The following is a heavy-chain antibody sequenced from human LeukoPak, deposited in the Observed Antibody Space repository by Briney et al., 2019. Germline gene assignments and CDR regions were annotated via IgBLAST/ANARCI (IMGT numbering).Heavy chain of an antibody. CDR1: GFTFSSYA. Sequence: GGSLRLSCAASGFTFSSYALAWVRQAPGKGLEWVSAVTGRGVGTHYADSVKGRFTISRGNSKNMMYLQMNSLRAEDTAIYFCGSDPNGDYVGALGYWGRGTLVTVSS. V-gene: IGHV3-23*01. J-gene: IGHJ4*01. D-gene: IGHD4-17*01. CDR2: VTGRGVGT. CDR3: GSDPNGDYVGALGY.